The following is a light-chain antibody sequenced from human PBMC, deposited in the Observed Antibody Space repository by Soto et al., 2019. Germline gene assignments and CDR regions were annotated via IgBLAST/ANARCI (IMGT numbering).Light chain of an antibody. CDR3: AAWDDSLSAWV. Sequence: QSALTQPPSASGTPGQRVTISCSGSSSNIGVKTVNWYQQLPGTAPKLLIHSNNKRPSGVPDRFSGSKSGTSASLAISGLQSEDEADYYCAAWDDSLSAWVFGGGTKLTVL. CDR2: SNN. J-gene: IGLJ3*02. V-gene: IGLV1-44*01. CDR1: SSNIGVKT.